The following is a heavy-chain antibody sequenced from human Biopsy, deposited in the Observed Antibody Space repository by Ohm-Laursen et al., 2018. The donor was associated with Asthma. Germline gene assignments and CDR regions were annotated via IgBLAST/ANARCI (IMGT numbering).Heavy chain of an antibody. J-gene: IGHJ6*02. CDR1: GGTFSRYA. Sequence: SVKVSCKASGGTFSRYAISWVRQAPGQGLEWMGGIIPVFGTSNYAQKFQGRVTITADESTSTAYMELSSLRSEDTAVYYCARDPHNSYLAPLRTKFNYYYYGMDVWGQGTTVTVSS. CDR3: ARDPHNSYLAPLRTKFNYYYYGMDV. CDR2: IIPVFGTS. V-gene: IGHV1-69*13. D-gene: IGHD1-7*01.